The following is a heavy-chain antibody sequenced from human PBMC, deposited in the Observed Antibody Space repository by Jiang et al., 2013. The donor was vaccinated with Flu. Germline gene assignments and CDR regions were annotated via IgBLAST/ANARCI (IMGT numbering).Heavy chain of an antibody. CDR2: INPSGGST. Sequence: EVKKPGASVKVSCKASGYTFTSYYMHWVRQAPGQGLEWMGIINPSGGSTSYAQKFQGRVTMTRDTSTSTVYMELSSLRSEDTAVYYCARDHKREQWLEPGYYYGMDVWGQGTTVTVSS. CDR3: ARDHKREQWLEPGYYYGMDV. J-gene: IGHJ6*02. CDR1: GYTFTSYY. V-gene: IGHV1-46*01. D-gene: IGHD6-19*01.